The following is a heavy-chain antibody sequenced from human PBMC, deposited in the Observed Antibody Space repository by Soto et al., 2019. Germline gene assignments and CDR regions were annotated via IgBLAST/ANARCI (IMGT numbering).Heavy chain of an antibody. D-gene: IGHD3-3*01. CDR3: ATPDTYYDFWSGYLWDY. CDR1: GGTFSSYA. J-gene: IGHJ4*02. Sequence: SVKVSCKASGGTFSSYAISWVRQAPGQGLEWMGGIIPIFGTANYAQKFQGRVTITADESTSTAYMELSSLRSEDTAVYYCATPDTYYDFWSGYLWDYWGQGTLVTVSS. CDR2: IIPIFGTA. V-gene: IGHV1-69*13.